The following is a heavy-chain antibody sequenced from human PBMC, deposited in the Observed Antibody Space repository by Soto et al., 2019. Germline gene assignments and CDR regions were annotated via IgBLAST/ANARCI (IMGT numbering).Heavy chain of an antibody. CDR2: IWYDGSSK. CDR1: GFTFSSYG. D-gene: IGHD3-16*01. CDR3: ARDSPQFGPGAYYYYGMDV. Sequence: GGSLRLSCAASGFTFSSYGMHWVRQAPGKGLEWVAVIWYDGSSKYYADSVKGRFTISRDNSKNTLYLQMNSLRAEDTAVYYCARDSPQFGPGAYYYYGMDVWGQGTTVTVSS. J-gene: IGHJ6*02. V-gene: IGHV3-33*01.